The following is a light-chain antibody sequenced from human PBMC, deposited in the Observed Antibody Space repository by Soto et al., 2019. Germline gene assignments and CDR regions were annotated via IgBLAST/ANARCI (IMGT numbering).Light chain of an antibody. CDR3: QQYNDWPPIT. Sequence: EIVLTQSPGTLSLSPGERATLSCRASQSVSSSYLAWYQQKPGQAPRLLIYDASTRATVIPARFSGSGSGTEFTLTISSLQSEDFAVYYCQQYNDWPPITFGQGTKVDI. CDR2: DAS. J-gene: IGKJ1*01. CDR1: QSVSSSY. V-gene: IGKV3-15*01.